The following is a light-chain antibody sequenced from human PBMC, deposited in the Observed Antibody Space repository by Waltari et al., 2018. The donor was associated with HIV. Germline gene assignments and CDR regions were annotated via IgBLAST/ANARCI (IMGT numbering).Light chain of an antibody. CDR2: HAS. Sequence: DIVLTQSPATLSSSLAERATLSSSASHSVSNYVAWYQQKPGQAPSLLICHASIRATGIPARFSGSGSGTDFTLTISSLEPEDFAVYYCQQRTNWNPGTTFGGGTKVESK. J-gene: IGKJ4*01. CDR1: HSVSNY. CDR3: QQRTNWNPGTT. V-gene: IGKV3-11*01.